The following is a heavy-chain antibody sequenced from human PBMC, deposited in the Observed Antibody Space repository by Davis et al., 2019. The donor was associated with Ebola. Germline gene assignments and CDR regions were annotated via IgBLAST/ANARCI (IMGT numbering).Heavy chain of an antibody. Sequence: PSETLSLTCTVSGGSIGSNRHYWGWIRQPPGKGLGWVGSISDSGSTFYNPSLKSRVSISVDTSKNQLSLRLTAVTPEDTAVYYCARGVGIPHDAFDIWGLGTMVIVS. V-gene: IGHV4-39*01. CDR2: ISDSGST. CDR3: ARGVGIPHDAFDI. D-gene: IGHD1-26*01. CDR1: GGSIGSNRHY. J-gene: IGHJ3*02.